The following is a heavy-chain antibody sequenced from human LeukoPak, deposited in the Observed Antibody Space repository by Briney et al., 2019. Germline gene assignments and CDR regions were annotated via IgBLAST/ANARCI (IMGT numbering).Heavy chain of an antibody. CDR1: GYTFTGYY. D-gene: IGHD3-22*01. CDR2: INPISGGT. J-gene: IGHJ3*02. CDR3: ARAYSNYYDSSGYYYVDAFDI. V-gene: IGHV1-2*02. Sequence: ASVKVSCKASGYTFTGYYMHWVREAPGEGLEWMGWINPISGGTNYAQKFQGRVTITADKSTRTAYMELSSLRSEDTAVYYCARAYSNYYDSSGYYYVDAFDIWGQGTMVTVSS.